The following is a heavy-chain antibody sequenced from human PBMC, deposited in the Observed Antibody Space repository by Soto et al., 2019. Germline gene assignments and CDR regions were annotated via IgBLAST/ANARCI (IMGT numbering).Heavy chain of an antibody. D-gene: IGHD6-19*01. CDR2: LYSSGTT. CDR1: GGSISSNNYY. CDR3: ARQPALTSGGYFDY. V-gene: IGHV4-39*01. Sequence: QLQLQESGPGPVKPSETLSLTCTVSGGSISSNNYYWGWVRQPPGKGLEWIGSLYSSGTTYYNPSLKVRVAFSVGTSQNHFALLLTSVTAADTAVYYCARQPALTSGGYFDYWGQGTLVTVSS. J-gene: IGHJ4*02.